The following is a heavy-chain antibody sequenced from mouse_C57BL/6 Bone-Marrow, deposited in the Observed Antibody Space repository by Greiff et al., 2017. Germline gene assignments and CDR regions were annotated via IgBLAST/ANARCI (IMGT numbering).Heavy chain of an antibody. Sequence: EVQLQQSGTVLARPGASVKMSCKTSGYTFTSYWMHWVKQRPGQGLEWIGAIYPGNSDTSYNQKFKGKAKLTAVTSASTAYMELSSLTNEDSAVYYCTRDSITTVVATDYFDYWGQGTTLTVSS. CDR2: IYPGNSDT. V-gene: IGHV1-5*01. D-gene: IGHD1-1*01. CDR1: GYTFTSYW. CDR3: TRDSITTVVATDYFDY. J-gene: IGHJ2*01.